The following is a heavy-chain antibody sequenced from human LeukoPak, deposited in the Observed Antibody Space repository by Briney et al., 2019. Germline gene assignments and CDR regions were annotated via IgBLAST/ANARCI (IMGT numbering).Heavy chain of an antibody. CDR1: GFTFSSYA. CDR2: ISGSGDST. Sequence: GGSLRLSCAASGFTFSSYAMSWVRQAPGKGLEWVSAISGSGDSTYYGDSVKGRFTISRDNAKNSLYLQMNSLRDEDTAVYYCASRISSGYYPDAFDIWGQGTMVTVSS. CDR3: ASRISSGYYPDAFDI. D-gene: IGHD3-22*01. V-gene: IGHV3-23*01. J-gene: IGHJ3*02.